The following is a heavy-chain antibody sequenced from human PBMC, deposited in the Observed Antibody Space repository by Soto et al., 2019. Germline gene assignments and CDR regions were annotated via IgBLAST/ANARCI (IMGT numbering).Heavy chain of an antibody. Sequence: ASVKVSCKASGYTFTSYGISWVRQAPGQGLEWMGWISAYNGNTNYAQKLQGRVTMTTDTSTSTAYMELRSLRSDDTAVYYCARGAFDCNKGLCYTGGPFAIWGQGTMVPVSS. CDR1: GYTFTSYG. D-gene: IGHD2-8*01. V-gene: IGHV1-18*01. CDR3: ARGAFDCNKGLCYTGGPFAI. J-gene: IGHJ3*02. CDR2: ISAYNGNT.